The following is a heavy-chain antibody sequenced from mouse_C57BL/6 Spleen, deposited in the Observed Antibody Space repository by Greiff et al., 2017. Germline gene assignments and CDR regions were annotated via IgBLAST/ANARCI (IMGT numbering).Heavy chain of an antibody. Sequence: EVQLQQSGPGLAKPSQTLSLTCSVTGYSITSDYWNWIRKFPGNKLEYMGYISYSGSTYYNPSLKSRISITRDTSKNQYYLQLNSVTTEDTATYYCASHYGSSYGWFAYWGQGTLVTVSA. J-gene: IGHJ3*01. CDR2: ISYSGST. CDR3: ASHYGSSYGWFAY. D-gene: IGHD1-1*01. V-gene: IGHV3-8*01. CDR1: GYSITSDY.